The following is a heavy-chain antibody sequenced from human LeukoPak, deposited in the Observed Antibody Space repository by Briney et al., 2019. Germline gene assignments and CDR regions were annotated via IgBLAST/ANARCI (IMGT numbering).Heavy chain of an antibody. Sequence: GGSLRLSCAASGFTFSDYYMSWIRQALGKGLEWVSYISSSGSTIYYADSVKGRFTISRDNAKNSLYLQMNSLRAEDTAVYYCARERNYYDSSGYCFDYWGQGTLVTVSS. CDR2: ISSSGSTI. J-gene: IGHJ4*02. V-gene: IGHV3-11*04. CDR3: ARERNYYDSSGYCFDY. CDR1: GFTFSDYY. D-gene: IGHD3-22*01.